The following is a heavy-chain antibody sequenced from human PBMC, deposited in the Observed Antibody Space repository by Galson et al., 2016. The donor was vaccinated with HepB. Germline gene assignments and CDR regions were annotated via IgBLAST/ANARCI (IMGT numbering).Heavy chain of an antibody. CDR1: GFTLSTYG. V-gene: IGHV3-33*01. Sequence: SLRLSCAVSGFTLSTYGIHWVRQAPGKGLEWVAVIWYDAINKFYADSARGRFTISRDDSKHTVYLEMNSLGAEDTTMYYCARDDGDEPGYHDAFDIWGQGTMVTVSS. CDR2: IWYDAINK. J-gene: IGHJ3*02. CDR3: ARDDGDEPGYHDAFDI. D-gene: IGHD3-9*01.